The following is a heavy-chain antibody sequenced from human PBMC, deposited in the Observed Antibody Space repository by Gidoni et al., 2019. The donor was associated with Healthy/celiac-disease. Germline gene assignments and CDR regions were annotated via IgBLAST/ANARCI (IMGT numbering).Heavy chain of an antibody. D-gene: IGHD6-19*01. J-gene: IGHJ6*02. CDR3: AKDQAPDYSCGWYYYYGMDV. V-gene: IGHV3-9*01. Sequence: EVQLVESGGGLVQHGRSLRLDCAAYGVTFGDEAMTWVRQAPGKGLEWVSGISWNSGSIGYADSVKGRFTISRDNAKNSLYLQMNSLSAEDTALYYCAKDQAPDYSCGWYYYYGMDVWGQGTTVTVSS. CDR1: GVTFGDEA. CDR2: ISWNSGSI.